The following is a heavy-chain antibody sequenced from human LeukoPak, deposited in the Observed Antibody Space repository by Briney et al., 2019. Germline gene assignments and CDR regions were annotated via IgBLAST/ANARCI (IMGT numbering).Heavy chain of an antibody. CDR3: ARGQFQRDY. V-gene: IGHV4-34*01. CDR1: GGSFSTYY. J-gene: IGHJ4*02. CDR2: INHSGRT. Sequence: KPSETLSLTCAVYGGSFSTYYWSWIRQPPGKGLEWIGEINHSGRTNYNPSLKSRVTISVDTSKNQFSLKVSSVTAADTAVYYCARGQFQRDYWGQGTLVTVSS.